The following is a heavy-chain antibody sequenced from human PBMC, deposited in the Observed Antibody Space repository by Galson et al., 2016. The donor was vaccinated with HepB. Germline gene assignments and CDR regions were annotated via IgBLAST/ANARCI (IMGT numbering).Heavy chain of an antibody. V-gene: IGHV4-39*01. D-gene: IGHD3-9*01. CDR1: GASIISDSRN. CDR2: IYHTGLS. Sequence: ETLSLTCSVYGASIISDSRNWGWIRQTPGKGLEWIATIYHTGLSYYNPSLHSRVTLSVDTFKNQFSLSLRSVKAPDTAIYYCARHPTGYPNWFDPWGQGILVAVSS. J-gene: IGHJ5*02. CDR3: ARHPTGYPNWFDP.